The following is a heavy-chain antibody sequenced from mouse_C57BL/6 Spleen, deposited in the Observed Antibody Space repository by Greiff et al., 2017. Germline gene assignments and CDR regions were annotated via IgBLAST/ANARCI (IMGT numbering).Heavy chain of an antibody. D-gene: IGHD4-1*01. Sequence: VQLKESGAELVRPGASVKLSCTASGFNIKDYYMHWVKQRPEQGLEWIGWIDPGNGDTEYASKFQGKATITADTSSNTAYLQLSSLTSEDTAVYYCTTWTGTCFDYWGQGTTLTVSS. CDR1: GFNIKDYY. CDR2: IDPGNGDT. V-gene: IGHV14-4*01. CDR3: TTWTGTCFDY. J-gene: IGHJ2*01.